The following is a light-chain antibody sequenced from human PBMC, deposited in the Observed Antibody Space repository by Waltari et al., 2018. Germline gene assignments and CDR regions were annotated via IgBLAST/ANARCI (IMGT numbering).Light chain of an antibody. CDR2: WAS. Sequence: DIVMTQSPDSLAVSLGERAIINCKSSQSVLSNSDNKHYLSWHQQRPGQPPKLLISWASSRESGVPDRFSGSGSGTDFTLTISSLQAEDVAVYFCQQHYGAPLTFGQGTKVEIK. V-gene: IGKV4-1*01. CDR1: QSVLSNSDNKHY. J-gene: IGKJ1*01. CDR3: QQHYGAPLT.